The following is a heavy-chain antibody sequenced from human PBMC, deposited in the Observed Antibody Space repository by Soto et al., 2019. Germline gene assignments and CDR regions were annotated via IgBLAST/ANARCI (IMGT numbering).Heavy chain of an antibody. V-gene: IGHV1-69*01. CDR1: GCTFSSYA. D-gene: IGHD6-6*01. J-gene: IGHJ4*02. CDR3: ARGSGIAARSFDY. CDR2: IIPIFGTA. Sequence: SVKVSCKASGCTFSSYAISWVRQAPGQGLEWMGGIIPIFGTANYAQKFQGRVTITADESTSTAYMELSSLRSEDTAVYYCARGSGIAARSFDYWGQGTLVTVSS.